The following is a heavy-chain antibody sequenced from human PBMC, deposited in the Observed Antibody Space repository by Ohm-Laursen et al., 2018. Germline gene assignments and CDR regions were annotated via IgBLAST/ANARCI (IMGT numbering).Heavy chain of an antibody. D-gene: IGHD2-15*01. V-gene: IGHV3-23*01. CDR3: AKLTSGEDVY. CDR2: ISGSGGST. J-gene: IGHJ4*02. Sequence: SLRLSCAASGFTFSSYAMSWVRQAPGKGLEWVSAISGSGGSTYYADSVKGRLTISRDNSKNTLYLQMNSLTAEDTAVYYCAKLTSGEDVYWGQGSLVTVSS. CDR1: GFTFSSYA.